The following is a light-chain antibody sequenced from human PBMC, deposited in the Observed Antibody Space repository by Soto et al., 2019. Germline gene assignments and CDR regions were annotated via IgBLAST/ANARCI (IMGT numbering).Light chain of an antibody. CDR2: GAS. CDR1: QSVSSSY. CDR3: QQYGSSPPT. J-gene: IGKJ3*01. Sequence: EIVLTQSPGTLSLSPGERATFSCRASQSVSSSYLAWYQQKPGQAPRLLINGASSRATGIPDRFSGSGSGTDFTLTISRLEPEDFGVYYCQQYGSSPPTFGPGTKADIK. V-gene: IGKV3-20*01.